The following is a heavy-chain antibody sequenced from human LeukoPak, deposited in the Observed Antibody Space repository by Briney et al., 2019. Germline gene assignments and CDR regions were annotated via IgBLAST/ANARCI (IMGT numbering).Heavy chain of an antibody. D-gene: IGHD2-2*02. CDR3: ATNLYGPDH. V-gene: IGHV3-74*01. CDR2: INRDGSST. Sequence: PGGSEGLFCAASGFTFSNYWMHWVRQAPGKGLMWVSDINRDGSSTNYAGSVQGRFTLSRDNAKNTLYLQMNSLRTEDTAVYYCATNLYGPDHWGPGILSSVPS. CDR1: GFTFSNYW. J-gene: IGHJ4*01.